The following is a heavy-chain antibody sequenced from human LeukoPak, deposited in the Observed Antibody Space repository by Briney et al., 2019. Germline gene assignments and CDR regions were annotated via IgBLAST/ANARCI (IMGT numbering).Heavy chain of an antibody. D-gene: IGHD3-22*01. CDR1: GYSFTSYW. Sequence: GESLKISCKGSGYSFTSYWIGWVRQMPGKGLEWMAIIYPGDSDTRYSRSFQGQVTISVDKSISTAYLQWSSLKASDTAMYYCARANYYDSSGYWGYFQHWGQGTLVTVYS. CDR3: ARANYYDSSGYWGYFQH. CDR2: IYPGDSDT. J-gene: IGHJ1*01. V-gene: IGHV5-51*01.